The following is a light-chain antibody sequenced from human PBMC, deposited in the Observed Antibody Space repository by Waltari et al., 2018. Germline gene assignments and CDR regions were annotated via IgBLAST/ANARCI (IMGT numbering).Light chain of an antibody. CDR2: KAS. CDR3: QQYNSYWT. Sequence: DIQMTQSPSTLSASVGDRVTITCRASQSISSWLAWYQQKQGKAPKLLIYKASSLENEVPSRFSGSGSGTEFTLTISSLQPDDFATYYCQQYNSYWTFGQGTKVEIK. J-gene: IGKJ1*01. CDR1: QSISSW. V-gene: IGKV1-5*03.